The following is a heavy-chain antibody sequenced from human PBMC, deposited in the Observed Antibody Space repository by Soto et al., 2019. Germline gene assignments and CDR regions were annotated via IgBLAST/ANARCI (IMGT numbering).Heavy chain of an antibody. CDR3: TGNYYGSGSHLDY. J-gene: IGHJ4*02. CDR1: GFTFGDYA. Sequence: EVQLVESGGGLVQPGRSLRLSCTASGFTFGDYAMSWFRQAPGKGLEWVGFIRRKAYGGTTEYAASVKGRFTISRDYSKSIPYLQMNSLKTEDIAVYYCTGNYYGSGSHLDYWGQGTLVTVSS. CDR2: IRRKAYGGTT. V-gene: IGHV3-49*03. D-gene: IGHD3-10*01.